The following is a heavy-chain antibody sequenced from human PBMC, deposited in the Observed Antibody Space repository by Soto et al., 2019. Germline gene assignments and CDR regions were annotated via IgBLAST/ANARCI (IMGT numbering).Heavy chain of an antibody. J-gene: IGHJ4*02. Sequence: QVQLQESGPGLVKPSQTLSLTCTVSGGSISSVDYYWSWIRQPPGKGLEWIGYIYYSGRTYYNPSLKSRVTISLDTSKNKFSLMLSSVTATDTAVYYCARFQYSGSFDYWGQGTLVTVSS. V-gene: IGHV4-30-4*01. CDR3: ARFQYSGSFDY. CDR1: GGSISSVDYY. CDR2: IYYSGRT. D-gene: IGHD6-6*01.